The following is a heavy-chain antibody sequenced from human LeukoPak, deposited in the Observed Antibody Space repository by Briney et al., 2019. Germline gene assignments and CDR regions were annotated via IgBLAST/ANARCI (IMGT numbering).Heavy chain of an antibody. V-gene: IGHV1-69*13. D-gene: IGHD2-2*01. Sequence: SVKVSCKASGGTFSSYAISWVRHAPGQGLEWMGGIIPIFGTANYAQKFQGRVTITADESTSTAYMELSSLRSEDTAVYYCARGYCSSTSCYSNWFDPWGQGTLVTVSS. CDR2: IIPIFGTA. CDR3: ARGYCSSTSCYSNWFDP. CDR1: GGTFSSYA. J-gene: IGHJ5*02.